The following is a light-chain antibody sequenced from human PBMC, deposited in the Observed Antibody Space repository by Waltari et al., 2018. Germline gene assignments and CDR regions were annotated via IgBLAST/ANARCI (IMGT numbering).Light chain of an antibody. CDR2: GAS. V-gene: IGKV3-15*01. CDR3: QQYYNWPLT. CDR1: QSISSS. Sequence: EIVMTQSSVTLSVSPGERATLSCRASQSISSSLAWYQQKPGQAPRLLIYGASTRAAGIPARFSGSGSGTEFTLNIGSLQSEDFALYDCQQYYNWPLTFGQGTEVESK. J-gene: IGKJ1*01.